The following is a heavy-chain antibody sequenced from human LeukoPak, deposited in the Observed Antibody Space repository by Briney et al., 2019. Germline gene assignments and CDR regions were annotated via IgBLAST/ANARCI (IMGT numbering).Heavy chain of an antibody. J-gene: IGHJ4*02. D-gene: IGHD3-16*01. CDR3: ARGKALGY. Sequence: SXXLSLTCTVSGGSISSYYWSWIRQPPGKGLEWIGYIYYSGRTNYNPSLKSRVTISVDTSKNQFSLKLSSVTAADTAVYYCARGKALGYWGQGTLVTVSS. CDR2: IYYSGRT. CDR1: GGSISSYY. V-gene: IGHV4-59*01.